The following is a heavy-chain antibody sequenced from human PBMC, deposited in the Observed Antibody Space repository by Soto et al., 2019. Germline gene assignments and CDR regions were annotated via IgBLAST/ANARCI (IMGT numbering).Heavy chain of an antibody. CDR2: ISAYNGNT. D-gene: IGHD6-19*01. Sequence: ASVKVSCKASGYTFTSYGISWVRQAPGQGLEWMGWISAYNGNTNYAQKLQGRVTMTTDTSTSTAYMELRSLRSDDTAVYYCARDRHIAVAGIGGAFDIWGQGTMVTVSS. J-gene: IGHJ3*02. CDR1: GYTFTSYG. CDR3: ARDRHIAVAGIGGAFDI. V-gene: IGHV1-18*01.